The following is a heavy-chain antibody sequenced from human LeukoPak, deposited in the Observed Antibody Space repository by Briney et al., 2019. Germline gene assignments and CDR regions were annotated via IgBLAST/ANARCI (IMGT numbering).Heavy chain of an antibody. Sequence: GGSLRLSCAASGFTFSSYAMSWVRQAPGKGLEWVSAISGSGGSTYYADSVKGRFTISRDNSKNTLYLQMNSLRAEDTAVYYCAKAARIPYDYVWGSYPIPYFDYWGQGALVTVSS. D-gene: IGHD3-16*02. CDR2: ISGSGGST. V-gene: IGHV3-23*01. CDR1: GFTFSSYA. CDR3: AKAARIPYDYVWGSYPIPYFDY. J-gene: IGHJ4*02.